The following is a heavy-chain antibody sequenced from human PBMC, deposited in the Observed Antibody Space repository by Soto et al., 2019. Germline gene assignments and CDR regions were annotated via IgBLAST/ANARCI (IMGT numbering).Heavy chain of an antibody. J-gene: IGHJ4*02. D-gene: IGHD3-10*01. CDR1: GFTFSSYA. Sequence: LSLSCAASGFTFSSYAMSWVRQAPGKGLEWVSAISGSGGSTYYADSVKGRFTISRDNSKNTLYLQMNSLRAEDTAVYYCAKDLELWFGELYASSDYWGQGTLVTV. V-gene: IGHV3-23*01. CDR3: AKDLELWFGELYASSDY. CDR2: ISGSGGST.